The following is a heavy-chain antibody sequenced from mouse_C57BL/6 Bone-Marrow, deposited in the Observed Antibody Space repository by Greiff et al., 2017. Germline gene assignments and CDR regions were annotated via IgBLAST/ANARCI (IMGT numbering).Heavy chain of an antibody. CDR2: IWSGGST. CDR1: GFSLNSSG. D-gene: IGHD2-3*01. CDR3: ARDVCLYDGYVYYFDY. Sequence: VQLQQSGPGLVQPSQSLSIPCTVSGFSLNSSGVHWVRQSPGKGLEWLGVIWSGGSTDYNAAFISRLSISKDNSKIKVFLKMIILQADDTAIFYCARDVCLYDGYVYYFDYWGQGTTLTVSS. V-gene: IGHV2-2*01. J-gene: IGHJ2*01.